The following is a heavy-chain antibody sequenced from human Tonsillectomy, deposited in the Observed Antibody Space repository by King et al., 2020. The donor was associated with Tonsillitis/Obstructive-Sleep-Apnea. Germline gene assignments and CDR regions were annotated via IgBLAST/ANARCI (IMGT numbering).Heavy chain of an antibody. CDR1: GGSISSSSYY. J-gene: IGHJ5*02. CDR3: ASFDGNYGRAGWFDP. V-gene: IGHV4-39*01. D-gene: IGHD1-7*01. CDR2: IYYSGST. Sequence: MQLQESGPGLVKPSETLSLTCTVSGGSISSSSYYWGWIRQPPGKGLEWIGSIYYSGSTYYNPSLKSRVTISVDTSKNQFSLKLSSVTAADTAVYYCASFDGNYGRAGWFDPWGQGTLVTVSS.